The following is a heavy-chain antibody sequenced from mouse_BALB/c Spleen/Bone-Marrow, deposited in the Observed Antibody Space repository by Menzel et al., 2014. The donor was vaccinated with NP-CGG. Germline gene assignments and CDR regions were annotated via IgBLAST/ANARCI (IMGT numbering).Heavy chain of an antibody. CDR3: ARGITTATFAY. D-gene: IGHD1-2*01. Sequence: QVQLQQSGPELVKPGASVKISCKASGYTFTDYYINWMKQKPGQGLEWIGWIYPRNNNTRYNERFKDKATSTVDTPSSTAYMQLSSLTSEDTAVYFCARGITTATFAYWGQGTLVTVSA. CDR1: GYTFTDYY. V-gene: IGHV1-84*02. CDR2: IYPRNNNT. J-gene: IGHJ3*01.